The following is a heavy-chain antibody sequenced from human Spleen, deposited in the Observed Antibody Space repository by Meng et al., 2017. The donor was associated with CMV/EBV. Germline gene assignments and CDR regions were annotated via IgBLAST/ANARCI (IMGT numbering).Heavy chain of an antibody. J-gene: IGHJ4*02. CDR1: RGTLSYA. D-gene: IGHD2-21*02. Sequence: KGSCQASRGTLSYAISWVRQAPGQDLEWMGGIIPIFGTADYAQKFQGRVTITADESTSTAYLELSSLRSDDTAVYYCARDRTGDLDYWGQGTLVTVSS. CDR3: ARDRTGDLDY. V-gene: IGHV1-69*01. CDR2: IIPIFGTA.